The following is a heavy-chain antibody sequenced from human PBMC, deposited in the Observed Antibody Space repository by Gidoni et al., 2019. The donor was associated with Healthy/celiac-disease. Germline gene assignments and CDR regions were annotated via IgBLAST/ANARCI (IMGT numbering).Heavy chain of an antibody. CDR1: GFTFDDYA. Sequence: EVQLVESGGGLVQPGRSLSLSCSASGFTFDDYAIHWVRQAPGKGLAWVSGISWNSGSIGYADSVKGRFTISRDNAKNSLYLQMNSLRAEDTALYYCAKASHYYDSSGYYFTGGFDPWGQGTLVTVSS. V-gene: IGHV3-9*01. CDR2: ISWNSGSI. J-gene: IGHJ5*02. CDR3: AKASHYYDSSGYYFTGGFDP. D-gene: IGHD3-22*01.